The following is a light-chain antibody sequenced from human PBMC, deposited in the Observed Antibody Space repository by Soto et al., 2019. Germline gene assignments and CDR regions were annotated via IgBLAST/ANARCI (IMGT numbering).Light chain of an antibody. CDR1: SSDVGGYNY. CDR3: SSYTSSSTYV. Sequence: QSVLTQPASVSGSPGQSITISCTGTSSDVGGYNYVSWYQQHPGKAPKLMIYEVSNRPSGVSNRFSGSKSGNTASLTISGLQAEDEAHYYCSSYTSSSTYVLGNGTKVTVL. V-gene: IGLV2-14*01. CDR2: EVS. J-gene: IGLJ1*01.